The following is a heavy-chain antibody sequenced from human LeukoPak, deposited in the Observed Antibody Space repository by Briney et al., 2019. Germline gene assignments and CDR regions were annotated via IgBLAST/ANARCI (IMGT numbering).Heavy chain of an antibody. CDR1: GGSISSGGYY. J-gene: IGHJ3*02. V-gene: IGHV4-61*08. Sequence: SETLSLTCTVSGGSISSGGYYWSWIRQHPGKGLEWIGYIYYSGSTNYNPSLKSRVTMSVDTSKNQFSLKLSSVTAADTAVYYCARYQTPIAAAGSRYAFDIWGQRTMVTVSS. D-gene: IGHD6-13*01. CDR3: ARYQTPIAAAGSRYAFDI. CDR2: IYYSGST.